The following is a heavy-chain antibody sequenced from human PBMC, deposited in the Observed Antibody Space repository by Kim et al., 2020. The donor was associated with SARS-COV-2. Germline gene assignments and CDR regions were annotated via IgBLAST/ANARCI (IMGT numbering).Heavy chain of an antibody. J-gene: IGHJ6*02. V-gene: IGHV3-33*01. D-gene: IGHD6-6*01. CDR1: GFTFSTYG. CDR2: IWYDGSNK. Sequence: GGSLRLSCAASGFTFSTYGMHWVRQAPGKGLQWVAVIWYDGSNKYYADSVKGRITISRDNSKNTLYLQMNSLRAEDTAVYYCARGGLGKQLVRVFYYYGMDVWGQGTTVTVSS. CDR3: ARGGLGKQLVRVFYYYGMDV.